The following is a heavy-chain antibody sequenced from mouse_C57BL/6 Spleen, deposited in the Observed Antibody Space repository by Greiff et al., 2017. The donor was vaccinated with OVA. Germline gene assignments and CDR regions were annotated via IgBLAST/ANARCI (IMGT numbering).Heavy chain of an antibody. CDR3: AREGAQASFAD. V-gene: IGHV1-76*01. J-gene: IGHJ3*01. CDR2: IYPGSGNT. Sequence: VQLQESGAELVRPGASVKLSCKASGYTFTDYYINWVKQRPGQGLEWIARIYPGSGNTYYNAKFKGKATLTAETSSSTAYLQLSILTSEDSAIYFCAREGAQASFADWGQGTLVTVSA. D-gene: IGHD3-2*02. CDR1: GYTFTDYY.